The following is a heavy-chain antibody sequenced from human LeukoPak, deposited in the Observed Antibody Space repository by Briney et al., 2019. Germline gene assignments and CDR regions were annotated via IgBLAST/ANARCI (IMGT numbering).Heavy chain of an antibody. CDR1: GGSISNYY. Sequence: PSETLSLTCTVSGGSISNYYWNWIRQPPGKGLEWLGRIYISGATNYNPSLKSRVTMSVDTSKNQFSLKLSSVTAADTAVYYCARDPFRSSFDSWGQGSLVTVSS. CDR2: IYISGAT. V-gene: IGHV4-4*07. D-gene: IGHD1-26*01. J-gene: IGHJ4*02. CDR3: ARDPFRSSFDS.